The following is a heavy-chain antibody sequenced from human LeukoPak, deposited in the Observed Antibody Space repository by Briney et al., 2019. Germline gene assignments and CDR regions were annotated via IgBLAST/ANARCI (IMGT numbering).Heavy chain of an antibody. D-gene: IGHD3-10*01. V-gene: IGHV1-2*02. CDR1: GGTFSSYA. Sequence: EASVKVSCKASGGTFSSYAISWVRQAPGQGLEWMGWINPNSGGTNYAQKFQGRVTMTRGTSISTAYMELSRLRSDDTAVYYCARGVSSFTMVRGVIGYFDYWGQGTLVTVSS. J-gene: IGHJ4*02. CDR2: INPNSGGT. CDR3: ARGVSSFTMVRGVIGYFDY.